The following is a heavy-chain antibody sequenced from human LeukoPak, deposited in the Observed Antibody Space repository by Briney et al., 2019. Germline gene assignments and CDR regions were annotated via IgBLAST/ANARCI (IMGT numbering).Heavy chain of an antibody. CDR2: IYTSGST. Sequence: SQTLSLTCTVSGGSISSGSYYWSWIRQPAGKGLEWIGRIYTSGSTNYNPSLKSRVTMSVDTSKNQFSLKLSSVTAADTAVYYCARETFSYYYDSSGFDAFDIWGQGTMVTVSS. D-gene: IGHD3-22*01. CDR3: ARETFSYYYDSSGFDAFDI. J-gene: IGHJ3*02. CDR1: GGSISSGSYY. V-gene: IGHV4-61*02.